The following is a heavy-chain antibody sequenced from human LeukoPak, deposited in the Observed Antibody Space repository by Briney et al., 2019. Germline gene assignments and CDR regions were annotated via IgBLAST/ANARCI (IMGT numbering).Heavy chain of an antibody. Sequence: PSETLSLTCTVSGDSIGSSDNYWGWIRQPPGKGLEWIGSCYYSRNTYYNPSLKSRVTISVDTSKNQLSLTLTPVSAADTAVYYCARHPHYYYDNSARWGQGTLVTVSS. CDR1: GDSIGSSDNY. V-gene: IGHV4-39*01. CDR2: CYYSRNT. D-gene: IGHD3-22*01. CDR3: ARHPHYYYDNSAR. J-gene: IGHJ4*02.